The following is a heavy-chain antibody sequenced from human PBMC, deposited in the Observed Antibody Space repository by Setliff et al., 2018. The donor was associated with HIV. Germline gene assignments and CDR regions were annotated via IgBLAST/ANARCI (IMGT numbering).Heavy chain of an antibody. CDR3: ARAMGANWSYYYYMDV. J-gene: IGHJ6*03. CDR1: GGSVSSYH. D-gene: IGHD1-26*01. V-gene: IGHV4-59*02. Sequence: LSLTCTVSGGSVSSYHWTWIRQPPGKGLEWIGYLYYSGSTYYNPSLQSRVTISIDTSKKQLSLKLNSVTAADTAVYYCARAMGANWSYYYYMDVWGKGTTVTVSS. CDR2: LYYSGST.